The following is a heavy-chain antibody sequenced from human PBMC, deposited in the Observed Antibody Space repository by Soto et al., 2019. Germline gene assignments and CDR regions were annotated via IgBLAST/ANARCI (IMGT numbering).Heavy chain of an antibody. CDR1: GYTFTGYY. Sequence: GVSVKVVCKASGYTFTGYYMHWVRQAPGQGLERVGWIDPNSAGTNYAQEFQRWVTMTSDTSISTAYMELSRLRSDDTDVYSCARAGCSSTSCSTPAYCYYHGMDVWGQGTTVTVSS. CDR2: IDPNSAGT. D-gene: IGHD2-2*01. V-gene: IGHV1-2*04. J-gene: IGHJ6*02. CDR3: ARAGCSSTSCSTPAYCYYHGMDV.